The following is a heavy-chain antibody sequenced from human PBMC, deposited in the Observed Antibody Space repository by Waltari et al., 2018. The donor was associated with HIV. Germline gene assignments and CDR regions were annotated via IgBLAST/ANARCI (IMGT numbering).Heavy chain of an antibody. CDR2: INSETGNP. CDR3: ARLNLKNGHLPSY. Sequence: QVQLVQSGSELRTPGASVKVACKTSGYTFTDFALNWVRQAPGQGLQWMGWINSETGNPAYAQDFTGRFVISLDTSVSTTYLQISSLKAEDTAVYYCARLNLKNGHLPSYWGQGTLVTVSS. J-gene: IGHJ4*02. CDR1: GYTFTDFA. V-gene: IGHV7-4-1*02. D-gene: IGHD2-8*01.